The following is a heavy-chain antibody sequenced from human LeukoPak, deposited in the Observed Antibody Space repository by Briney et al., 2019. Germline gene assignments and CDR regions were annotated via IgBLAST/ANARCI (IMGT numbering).Heavy chain of an antibody. CDR3: ARLGYSSGWYSGGAVDY. CDR1: GFTVSSNY. CDR2: IYSGGST. V-gene: IGHV3-53*01. Sequence: PGGSLRLSCAASGFTVSSNYMSWVRQAPGKGLEWVSVIYSGGSTYYADSVKGRFTISRDNSKNTLYLQMNSLRAEDTAVYYCARLGYSSGWYSGGAVDYWGQGTLVTVSS. D-gene: IGHD6-19*01. J-gene: IGHJ4*02.